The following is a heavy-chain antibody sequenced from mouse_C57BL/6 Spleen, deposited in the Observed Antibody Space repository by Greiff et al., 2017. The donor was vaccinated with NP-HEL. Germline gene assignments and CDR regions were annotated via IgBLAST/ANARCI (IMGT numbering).Heavy chain of an antibody. CDR2: IHPNSGST. CDR1: GYTFTSYW. D-gene: IGHD1-1*01. V-gene: IGHV1-64*01. CDR3: AREGIYYGSSSYFDD. J-gene: IGHJ2*01. Sequence: QVQLQQPGAELVKPGASVKLSCKASGYTFTSYWMHWVKQRPGQGLEWIGMIHPNSGSTNYNEKFKSKATLTVDKSSSTAYMQLSSLTSEDSAVYYCAREGIYYGSSSYFDDWGQGTTLTVSS.